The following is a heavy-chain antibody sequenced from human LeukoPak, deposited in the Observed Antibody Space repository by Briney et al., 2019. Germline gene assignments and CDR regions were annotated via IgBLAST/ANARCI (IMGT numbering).Heavy chain of an antibody. J-gene: IGHJ3*02. CDR3: ARVAIFGGIGDAFDI. D-gene: IGHD3-3*01. V-gene: IGHV1-24*01. Sequence: ASVKVCCKVSGYTLTELSMHWVRQAPGKGLEWMGGFDPEDGETIYAQKFQGKVTMTEDTSTDTAYMELSSLRSEDTAVYYCARVAIFGGIGDAFDIWGQGTMVTVSS. CDR2: FDPEDGET. CDR1: GYTLTELS.